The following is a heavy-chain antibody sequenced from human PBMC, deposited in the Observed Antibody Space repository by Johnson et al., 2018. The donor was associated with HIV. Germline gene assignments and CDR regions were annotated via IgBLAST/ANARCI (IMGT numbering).Heavy chain of an antibody. CDR3: ARDRRKYDDSSGYPDYDAFDI. CDR2: ISYDGSNK. Sequence: QVQLVESGGGVVQPGRSLRLSCATSGFAFSSYAVHWVRQAPGKGLEWVAVISYDGSNKYYADSVEGRFTISSVNSKNTLYLQMNSLRAEDTAVFYCARDRRKYDDSSGYPDYDAFDIWGQGTMVTVSS. D-gene: IGHD3-22*01. J-gene: IGHJ3*02. V-gene: IGHV3-30*14. CDR1: GFAFSSYA.